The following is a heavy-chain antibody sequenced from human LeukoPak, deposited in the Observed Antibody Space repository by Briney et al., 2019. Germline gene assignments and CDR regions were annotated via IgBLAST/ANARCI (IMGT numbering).Heavy chain of an antibody. CDR3: ATWRDCSGGSCYGFDY. CDR1: GYTLTELS. J-gene: IGHJ4*02. D-gene: IGHD2-15*01. V-gene: IGHV1-24*01. CDR2: FDPEDGET. Sequence: ASVKVSCKVSGYTLTELSMHWVRQAPGKGLEWMGGFDPEDGETIYAQKFQGRVTMTEDTSTDTAYMELSSLRSEDTAVYYCATWRDCSGGSCYGFDYWGQGTLVTVSS.